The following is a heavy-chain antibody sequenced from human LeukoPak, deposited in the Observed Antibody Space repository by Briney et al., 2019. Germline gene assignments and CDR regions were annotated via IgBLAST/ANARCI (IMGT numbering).Heavy chain of an antibody. CDR1: GGSISSSSYY. Sequence: SETLSLTCTVSGGSISSSSYYWGWIRQPPGKGLEWIGSIYYSGSTYYNPSLKSRVTISVDTSKNQFSLKLSSVTAADTAVYYCARHIGGWLYYFDYWGQGTLDTVSS. CDR3: ARHIGGWLYYFDY. D-gene: IGHD6-19*01. CDR2: IYYSGST. J-gene: IGHJ4*02. V-gene: IGHV4-39*01.